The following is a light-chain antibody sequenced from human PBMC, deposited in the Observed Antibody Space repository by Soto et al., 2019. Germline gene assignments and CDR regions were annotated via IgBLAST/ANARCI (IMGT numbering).Light chain of an antibody. J-gene: IGKJ1*01. Sequence: EIVMTQSPDTLSVSPGETATLSCRASQSDGTNLAWYQQKPGQAPMLLISDASTRAAGLPARFSGSGSGTEFTLTISSLQSEDFAVYYCQQSNNWPKTFGQGTKVEIK. CDR2: DAS. CDR3: QQSNNWPKT. CDR1: QSDGTN. V-gene: IGKV3-15*01.